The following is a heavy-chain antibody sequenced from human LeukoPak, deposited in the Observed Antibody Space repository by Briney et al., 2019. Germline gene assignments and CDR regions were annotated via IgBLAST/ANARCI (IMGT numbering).Heavy chain of an antibody. D-gene: IGHD1-1*01. CDR2: INAGNGNT. CDR3: ARERVSPHWFDY. Sequence: ASVKVSCKASGYTFTNYSMHWVRQAPGQRLEWMGWINAGNGNTRYSQRFQGGVTLTRDTSASTSYMELSSLTSEDTAVYYCARERVSPHWFDYWGQGTLVTVSS. J-gene: IGHJ4*02. CDR1: GYTFTNYS. V-gene: IGHV1-3*01.